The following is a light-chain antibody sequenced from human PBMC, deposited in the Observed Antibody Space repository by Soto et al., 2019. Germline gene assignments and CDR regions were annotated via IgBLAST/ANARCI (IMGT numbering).Light chain of an antibody. Sequence: QSALTQPPSASGTPGQRVFISCSGSSSNIGGTNYAYWYQQLPGAAPKLLMHSNNLRPSGVPERISGSKSGTSASLAISGLRSEDDAVYYCASWDDRLGAVIFGGGTKVTVL. CDR2: SNN. CDR1: SSNIGGTNY. V-gene: IGLV1-47*02. CDR3: ASWDDRLGAVI. J-gene: IGLJ2*01.